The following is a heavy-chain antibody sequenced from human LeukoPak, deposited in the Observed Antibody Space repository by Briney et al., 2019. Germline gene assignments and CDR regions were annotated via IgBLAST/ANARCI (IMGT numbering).Heavy chain of an antibody. V-gene: IGHV4-4*02. D-gene: IGHD6-19*01. CDR2: IYHSGST. CDR3: ARDPRIPSSSSYFDY. Sequence: SGTLSLTCAVSGGSISSSNWWSWVRQPPGKGLEWIGEIYHSGSTNYNPSLKSRVTISVDKSKNQFSLKLSSVTAADTAVYYCARDPRIPSSSSYFDYWGQGTLVTVSS. CDR1: GGSISSSNW. J-gene: IGHJ4*02.